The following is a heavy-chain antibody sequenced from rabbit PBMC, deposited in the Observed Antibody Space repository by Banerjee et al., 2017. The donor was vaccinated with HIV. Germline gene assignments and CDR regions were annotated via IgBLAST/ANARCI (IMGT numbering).Heavy chain of an antibody. D-gene: IGHD8-1*01. CDR2: IDPGSSGST. CDR3: ARDSAGSNYVFFNL. CDR1: GFSFSSGYD. V-gene: IGHV1S40*01. J-gene: IGHJ4*01. Sequence: QSLEESGGDLVKPGASLTLTCKASGFSFSSGYDMCWVRQAPGKGLEWIACIDPGSSGSTYYTSWAKGRFTISKTSSTTVTLQMTSLTAAATATYLCARDSAGSNYVFFNLWGPGTLVTVS.